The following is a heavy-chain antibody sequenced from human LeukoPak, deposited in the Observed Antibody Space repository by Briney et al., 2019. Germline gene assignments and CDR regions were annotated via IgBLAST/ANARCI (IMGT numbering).Heavy chain of an antibody. CDR1: GFTFSSYA. J-gene: IGHJ4*02. CDR2: ISYDGSNK. Sequence: GGSLRLSCAASGFTFSSYAMHWVRQAPGKGLEWVAVISYDGSNKYYADSVKGRFTISRDNSKNTLYLQMNSLRAEDTAAYYCARDLPYCSGGSCYSALDYWGRGTLVTVSS. V-gene: IGHV3-30-3*01. CDR3: ARDLPYCSGGSCYSALDY. D-gene: IGHD2-15*01.